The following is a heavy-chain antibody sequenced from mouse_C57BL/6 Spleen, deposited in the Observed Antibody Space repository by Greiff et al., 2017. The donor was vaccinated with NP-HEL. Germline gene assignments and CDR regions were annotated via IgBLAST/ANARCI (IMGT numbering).Heavy chain of an antibody. CDR2: IYPGDGDT. Sequence: QVQLKQSGAELVKPGASVKISCKASGYAFSSYWMNWVKQRPGKGLEWIGQIYPGDGDTNYNGKFKGKATLTADKSSSTAYMQLSSLTSEDSAVYFCARSGAIEWGYAMDYWGQGTSVTVSS. D-gene: IGHD1-3*01. J-gene: IGHJ4*01. V-gene: IGHV1-80*01. CDR1: GYAFSSYW. CDR3: ARSGAIEWGYAMDY.